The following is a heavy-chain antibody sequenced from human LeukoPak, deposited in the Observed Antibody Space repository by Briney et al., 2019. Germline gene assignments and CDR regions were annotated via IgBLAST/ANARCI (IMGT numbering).Heavy chain of an antibody. D-gene: IGHD3-16*02. J-gene: IGHJ4*02. CDR3: ARGFMITFGGVIVIFRD. Sequence: GASVKVSCKASGYTFTGYYMHWVRQAPGQGLEWMRWINPNSGGTNYAQKFQGRVTMTRDTSISTAYMELSRLRSDDTAVYYCARGFMITFGGVIVIFRDWGQGTLVTVSS. CDR2: INPNSGGT. CDR1: GYTFTGYY. V-gene: IGHV1-2*02.